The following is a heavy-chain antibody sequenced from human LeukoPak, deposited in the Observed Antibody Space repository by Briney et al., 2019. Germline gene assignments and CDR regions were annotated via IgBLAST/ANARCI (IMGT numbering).Heavy chain of an antibody. CDR3: ARRAGAYSHPYYY. Sequence: PGGSLRLSCTVSGFTVSSNSMSWVRQARGKGLEWVSFIYSDNTHYSNSVKGRFTISNHNSKNTQYLYMNNLRHEDTAVYYCARRAGAYSHPYYYWGQGNLVTVSS. D-gene: IGHD4/OR15-4a*01. V-gene: IGHV3-53*01. CDR2: IYSDNT. CDR1: GFTVSSNS. J-gene: IGHJ4*02.